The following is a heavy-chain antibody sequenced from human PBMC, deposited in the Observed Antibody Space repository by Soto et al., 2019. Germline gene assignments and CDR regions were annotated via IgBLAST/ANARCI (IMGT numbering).Heavy chain of an antibody. V-gene: IGHV1-18*01. CDR2: ISGYNGNT. CDR1: GYTFTNYG. CDR3: ARGGSSWSAEFYQH. Sequence: QVQLVQSGAEVKKPGASVKVSCKASGYTFTNYGISWVRQAPGQGPEWMGLISGYNGNTKYAQTLQGRVTMTTDTSTNTAYMELRSLRSDDTAVYYCARGGSSWSAEFYQHWGQGTLVIVSS. D-gene: IGHD6-13*01. J-gene: IGHJ1*01.